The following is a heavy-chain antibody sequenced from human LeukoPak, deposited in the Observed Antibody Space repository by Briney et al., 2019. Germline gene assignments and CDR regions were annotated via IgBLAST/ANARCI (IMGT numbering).Heavy chain of an antibody. CDR3: AKEIGAARPRYYFDY. CDR2: IRYDGSNK. J-gene: IGHJ4*02. Sequence: GGSMRLSCAASGFSFSSYGMHWVRQAPGKGLEWVTFIRYDGSNKYYADSVKGRFTISRDNSKNTLYLQMNSLRAEDKAVYYCAKEIGAARPRYYFDYWGQGTLVTVSS. V-gene: IGHV3-30*02. D-gene: IGHD6-6*01. CDR1: GFSFSSYG.